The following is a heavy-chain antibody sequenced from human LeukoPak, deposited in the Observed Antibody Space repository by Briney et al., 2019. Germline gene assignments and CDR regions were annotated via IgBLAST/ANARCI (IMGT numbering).Heavy chain of an antibody. D-gene: IGHD6-13*01. CDR2: INHSGST. CDR3: ARLGIADDY. V-gene: IGHV4-34*01. J-gene: IGHJ4*02. CDR1: GGSFSGYY. Sequence: QTSETLSLTCAVYGGSFSGYYWSWIRQPPGKGLEWIGEINHSGSTNYNPSLKSRVTISVDTSKNQFSLKLSSVTAADTAVYYCARLGIADDYWGQGTLVTVSS.